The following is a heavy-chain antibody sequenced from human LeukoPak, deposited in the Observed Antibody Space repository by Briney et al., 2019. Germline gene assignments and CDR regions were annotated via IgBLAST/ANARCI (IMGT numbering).Heavy chain of an antibody. D-gene: IGHD1-26*01. Sequence: ASVKVSCKSAGYSFTSYGISWVRQAPGQGLEWMGWISPYNGNTNYAQKLQGRVTMTTDTSTSTAYMELRSLRSDDTAVYYCARDWSGGSNWFDPWGQGTLVTVSS. J-gene: IGHJ5*02. CDR2: ISPYNGNT. V-gene: IGHV1-18*01. CDR1: GYSFTSYG. CDR3: ARDWSGGSNWFDP.